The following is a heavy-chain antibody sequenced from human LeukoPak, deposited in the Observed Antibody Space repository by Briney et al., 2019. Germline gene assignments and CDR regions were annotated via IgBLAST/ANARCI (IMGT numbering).Heavy chain of an antibody. Sequence: PSETLSLTCTVSGGSISSGGYYWSWIRQHPGKGLEWIGYIYYSGSTYYNPSLKSRVTISVDTSKNQFSLKLSSVTAADTAVYYCARDGRYCSSTSCYSQAFIDYYYYMDVWGKGNTVTVSS. D-gene: IGHD2-2*01. CDR1: GGSISSGGYY. CDR2: IYYSGST. J-gene: IGHJ6*03. V-gene: IGHV4-31*03. CDR3: ARDGRYCSSTSCYSQAFIDYYYYMDV.